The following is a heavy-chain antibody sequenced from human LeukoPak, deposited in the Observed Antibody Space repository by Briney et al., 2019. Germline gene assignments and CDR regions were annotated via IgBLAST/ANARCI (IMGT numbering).Heavy chain of an antibody. CDR1: GFTVSSND. D-gene: IGHD4-23*01. CDR3: ARVSAGGWYFDL. J-gene: IGHJ2*01. V-gene: IGHV3-53*01. CDR2: FYSGGST. Sequence: GGSLRLSCAASGFTVSSNDMAWVRQAPGKGLEWVSVFYSGGSTYYADSVKGRFTVSRDNSKNTLYLQLNSLRAEDTAVYYCARVSAGGWYFDLWGRGNLVTVSS.